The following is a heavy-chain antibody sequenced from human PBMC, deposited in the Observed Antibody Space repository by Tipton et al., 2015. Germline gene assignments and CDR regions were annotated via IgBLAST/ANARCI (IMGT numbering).Heavy chain of an antibody. Sequence: QSGPEVKKPGASVKVSCKASGFTFMSYAISWVRQAPGQGLEWMGYIGAYSDNTNYEQKFQGRLTMTTDTSTSTAYMELRSLRSDDTAVYYCARNSRPVIGSGWFDLWGQGTLVTVSS. V-gene: IGHV1-18*01. J-gene: IGHJ5*02. CDR2: IGAYSDNT. CDR3: ARNSRPVIGSGWFDL. CDR1: GFTFMSYA. D-gene: IGHD2-21*01.